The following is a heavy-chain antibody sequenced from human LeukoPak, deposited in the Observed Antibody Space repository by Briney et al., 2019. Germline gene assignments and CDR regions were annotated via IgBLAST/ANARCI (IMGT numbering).Heavy chain of an antibody. CDR1: GFTFSSYS. Sequence: GGSLRLSCAASGFTFSSYSMNWVRQAPGKGLEWVSSISSSSSYIYYADSVKGRFTISRDNAKNSLYLQMNSLRAEDTAVYYCARGAPYCSGGSCMYYFDYWGQGTLVTVSS. V-gene: IGHV3-21*01. J-gene: IGHJ4*02. CDR2: ISSSSSYI. D-gene: IGHD2-15*01. CDR3: ARGAPYCSGGSCMYYFDY.